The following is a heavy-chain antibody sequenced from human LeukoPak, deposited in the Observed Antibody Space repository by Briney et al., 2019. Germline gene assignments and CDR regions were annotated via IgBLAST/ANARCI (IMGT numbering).Heavy chain of an antibody. J-gene: IGHJ4*02. Sequence: PSETLSLTCTVSGYSISTGYYWDWIRQPPGKGLEWIGTFYHGGSTYYNPSLKSRVTISVDTSKNQFSLNLTSVTAADTAVYYCARAMRIAARLQTIFDSWGQGTLVTVSS. CDR1: GYSISTGYY. V-gene: IGHV4-38-2*02. D-gene: IGHD6-6*01. CDR2: FYHGGST. CDR3: ARAMRIAARLQTIFDS.